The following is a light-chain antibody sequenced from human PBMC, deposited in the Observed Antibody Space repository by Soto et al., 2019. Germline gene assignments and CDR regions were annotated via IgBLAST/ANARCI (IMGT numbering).Light chain of an antibody. CDR1: SSDVGGYDY. CDR2: KVD. V-gene: IGLV2-14*01. J-gene: IGLJ3*02. Sequence: QSALTQPPSASGSPGQSVTISCTGTSSDVGGYDYVSWYQQHPGKVPKLIIYKVDNRPSGISDRFSASKSGNTASLTISGLQAEDEAHYYCSSYTTVPSPQWVFAGGTKVTVL. CDR3: SSYTTVPSPQWV.